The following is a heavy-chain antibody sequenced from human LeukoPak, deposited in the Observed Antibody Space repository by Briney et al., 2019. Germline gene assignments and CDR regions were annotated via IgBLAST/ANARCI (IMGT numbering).Heavy chain of an antibody. CDR3: GEGH. V-gene: IGHV3-23*01. Sequence: SGGSLRLSCAASGFTFSSYAMSWVRQAPGKGLEWVSAISGSGDKTHYADSVKGRFTISRDNSKSVLYMQLNNLRLEDTAVYYCGEGHWGRGTLVTVSS. CDR1: GFTFSSYA. CDR2: ISGSGDKT. J-gene: IGHJ4*02.